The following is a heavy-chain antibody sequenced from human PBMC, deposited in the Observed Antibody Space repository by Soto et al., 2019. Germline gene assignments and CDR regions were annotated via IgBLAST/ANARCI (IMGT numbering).Heavy chain of an antibody. J-gene: IGHJ4*02. CDR2: IDPSDSYT. V-gene: IGHV5-10-1*01. CDR3: ARQNFYGSGSYFLVY. CDR1: GYSFTSYW. Sequence: EVQLVQSGAEVKKPGESLRISCTGSGYSFTSYWISWVRQMPGKGLEWMGTIDPSDSYTNYSPSFQGHVTISADKSISTAYLQWSSLKASDTAMYYCARQNFYGSGSYFLVYWGQGTLVTVSS. D-gene: IGHD3-10*01.